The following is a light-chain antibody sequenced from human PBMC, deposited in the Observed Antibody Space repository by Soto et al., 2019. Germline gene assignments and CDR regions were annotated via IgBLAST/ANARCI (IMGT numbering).Light chain of an antibody. Sequence: EQVLTQVSAPPFVSPGEKATLSCRASQSVSSNLAWYQQKPGQAPRLLIYDTSTRATGIPARFSGSGSGTEFTLTISSLQSGDFAVYYCQQYNNWPPTFGQGTKVDIK. CDR3: QQYNNWPPT. J-gene: IGKJ1*01. CDR1: QSVSSN. V-gene: IGKV3-15*01. CDR2: DTS.